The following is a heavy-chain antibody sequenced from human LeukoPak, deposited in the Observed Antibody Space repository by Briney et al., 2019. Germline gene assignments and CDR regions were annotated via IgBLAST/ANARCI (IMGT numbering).Heavy chain of an antibody. J-gene: IGHJ5*02. D-gene: IGHD3-9*01. CDR2: ISAYNGNT. CDR3: ARASNYDILTGYGDP. V-gene: IGHV1-18*04. Sequence: ASVKVSCKASGYTFTSYGISWVRQAPGQGLEWMGWISAYNGNTNYAQKLQGRVTMTTDTSTSTAYMELRSLRSDDTAVYYCARASNYDILTGYGDPWGQGTLVTVSS. CDR1: GYTFTSYG.